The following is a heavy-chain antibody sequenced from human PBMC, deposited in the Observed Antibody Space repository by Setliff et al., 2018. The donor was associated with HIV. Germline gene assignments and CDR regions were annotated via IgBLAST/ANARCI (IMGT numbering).Heavy chain of an antibody. V-gene: IGHV3-13*01. CDR1: GFIFGTYD. CDR3: AREIQNCGGNHYYCYMDV. D-gene: IGHD2-15*01. J-gene: IGHJ6*03. Sequence: LRLSCAASGFIFGTYDMHWVRQVAGKGLEWVSAMGLLGDTYYADSVKGRFTISREDAKNSLYLQMNSLRAGDTAVYYCAREIQNCGGNHYYCYMDVWGKGTTVTVSS. CDR2: MGLLGDT.